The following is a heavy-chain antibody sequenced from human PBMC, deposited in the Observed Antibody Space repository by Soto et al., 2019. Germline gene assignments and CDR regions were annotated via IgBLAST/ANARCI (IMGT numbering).Heavy chain of an antibody. Sequence: GGSLRLSCAASGFTFSSYGMHWVRQAPGKGLEWVAVIWYDGSNKYYADSVKGRFTISRDNSKNTLYLQMNSLRAEDTAVYYCARERVGYQLLYYYYGMDVWGQGTTVTVSS. V-gene: IGHV3-33*01. CDR1: GFTFSSYG. J-gene: IGHJ6*02. CDR2: IWYDGSNK. CDR3: ARERVGYQLLYYYYGMDV. D-gene: IGHD2-2*01.